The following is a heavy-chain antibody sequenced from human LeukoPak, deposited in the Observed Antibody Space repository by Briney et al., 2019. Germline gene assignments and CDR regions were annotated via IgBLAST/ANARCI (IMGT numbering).Heavy chain of an antibody. D-gene: IGHD3-3*01. CDR3: ARGSRFGVVGRDAFDI. J-gene: IGHJ3*02. V-gene: IGHV3-21*01. Sequence: GGSLRLSCAASGFTFSSYWMHWVRQAPGKGLEWVSSISISSNYIYYADSVKGRFTISRDNAKNSLYLQVNSLRAEDTAVYYCARGSRFGVVGRDAFDIWGQGTVVTVSS. CDR2: ISISSNYI. CDR1: GFTFSSYW.